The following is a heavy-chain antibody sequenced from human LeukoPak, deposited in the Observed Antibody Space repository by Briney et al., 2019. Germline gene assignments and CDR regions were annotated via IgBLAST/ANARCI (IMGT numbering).Heavy chain of an antibody. CDR2: IGGTGDST. Sequence: GGSLRLSCAAFAFTCSSHSMCWVRHPPREGLEWVSCIGGTGDSTYYADSVKGRFTISRDNTKTTLYLQMNSLRGESTYVSYCTICGRERNGWGSFDYWGQGTLVTVSS. CDR3: TICGRERNGWGSFDY. CDR1: AFTCSSHS. D-gene: IGHD5-24*01. J-gene: IGHJ4*02. V-gene: IGHV3-23*01.